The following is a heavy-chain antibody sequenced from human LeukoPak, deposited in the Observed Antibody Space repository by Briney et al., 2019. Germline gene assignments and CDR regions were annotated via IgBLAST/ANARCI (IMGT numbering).Heavy chain of an antibody. D-gene: IGHD4-17*01. CDR3: ARQLCGDDYGDYEVSVFSYFDY. Sequence: SETLSLTCTVSGGSISSYYWSWIRQPPGKGLEWIGYIYYSGSTNYNPSLKSRVTISVDTSKNQFSLKLSSVTAADTAVYYCARQLCGDDYGDYEVSVFSYFDYWGQGTLVTVSS. V-gene: IGHV4-59*01. J-gene: IGHJ4*02. CDR2: IYYSGST. CDR1: GGSISSYY.